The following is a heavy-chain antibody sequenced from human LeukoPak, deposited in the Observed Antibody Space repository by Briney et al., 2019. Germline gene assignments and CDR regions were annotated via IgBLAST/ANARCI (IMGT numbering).Heavy chain of an antibody. J-gene: IGHJ4*02. Sequence: PSETLSLTCTVSGYSITSAYYWGWIRQPPGKGLEWIGSIYHSGRTYYNPSLKSRVTISIDTSKNQFSLKLNSVTAADTAVYYCARDSFSSNNRFDYWGQGTLVTVSS. D-gene: IGHD2/OR15-2a*01. V-gene: IGHV4-38-2*02. CDR1: GYSITSAYY. CDR3: ARDSFSSNNRFDY. CDR2: IYHSGRT.